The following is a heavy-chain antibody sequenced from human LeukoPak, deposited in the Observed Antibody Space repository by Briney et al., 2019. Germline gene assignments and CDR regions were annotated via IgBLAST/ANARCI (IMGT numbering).Heavy chain of an antibody. CDR3: VRQFAS. Sequence: GGSLRLSCAASGFTFSSYAVGWVRQLPGKRLEWVAYVSGSGSTVYYADSVKGRFTISRDNGKSSLYLQMNSLRVEDTALYYCVRQFASWGQGTLVTVSS. CDR2: VSGSGSTV. V-gene: IGHV3-48*01. CDR1: GFTFSSYA. J-gene: IGHJ4*02.